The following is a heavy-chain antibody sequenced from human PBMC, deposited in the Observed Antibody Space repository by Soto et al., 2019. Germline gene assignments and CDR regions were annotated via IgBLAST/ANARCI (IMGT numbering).Heavy chain of an antibody. CDR3: ARDKDREQLGGNYYYALDV. CDR2: IIPIFRTP. D-gene: IGHD1-1*01. CDR1: GDTFDTFA. Sequence: QVQLVQSGAEVLKPGSSVKVSCKASGDTFDTFAISWVRQAPGQGLEWMGGIIPIFRTPDYAQKFQGRVTITADVSTSTAYMELNSLRSEDTAVYSCARDKDREQLGGNYYYALDVGGQGTTVTVSS. V-gene: IGHV1-69*12. J-gene: IGHJ6*02.